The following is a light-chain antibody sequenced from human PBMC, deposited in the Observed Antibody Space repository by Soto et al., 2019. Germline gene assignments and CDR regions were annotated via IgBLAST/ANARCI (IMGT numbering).Light chain of an antibody. CDR2: EGS. CDR3: CSYAGSSTYV. V-gene: IGLV2-23*01. J-gene: IGLJ1*01. Sequence: QSALTQPASVSGSPGQSITISCTGTNSDVGGYSFVSWYQQHPDKAPKVIIYEGSKRPSGVSNRFSGSKSGNTASLTISGLQAEDEADYYCCSYAGSSTYVFGTGTKGTVL. CDR1: NSDVGGYSF.